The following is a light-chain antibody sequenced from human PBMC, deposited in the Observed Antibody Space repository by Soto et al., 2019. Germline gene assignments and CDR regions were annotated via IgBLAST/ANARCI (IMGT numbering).Light chain of an antibody. CDR1: SSDVGGYKY. CDR2: EVT. CDR3: SSCTSDNTWV. Sequence: QSALTQPASVSGSPGQSITISCTGTSSDVGGYKYVSWYQQYPGKAPKLMIYEVTNRPSGVSNRFSGSKSGNTASLTISGLQAEDEADYYCSSCTSDNTWVFGGGTKLTVL. J-gene: IGLJ3*02. V-gene: IGLV2-14*01.